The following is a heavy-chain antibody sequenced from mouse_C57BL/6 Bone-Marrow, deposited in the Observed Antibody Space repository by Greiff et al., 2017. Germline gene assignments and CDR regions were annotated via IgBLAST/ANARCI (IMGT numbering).Heavy chain of an antibody. D-gene: IGHD2-1*01. CDR2: IDPSDSYT. J-gene: IGHJ3*01. CDR1: GYTFTSYW. V-gene: IGHV1-69*01. Sequence: VQLQQPGAELVMPGASVKLSCKASGYTFTSYWMHWVQQRPGQGLEWIGEIDPSDSYTNYNQKFKGKSTLTVDKSSSTAYMQLSSLTSEDSAVYYCAVYYGNPWFAYWGQGTLVTVSA. CDR3: AVYYGNPWFAY.